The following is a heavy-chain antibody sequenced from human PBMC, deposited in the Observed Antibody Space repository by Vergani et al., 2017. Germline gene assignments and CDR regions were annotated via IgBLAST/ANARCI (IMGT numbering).Heavy chain of an antibody. Sequence: QVQLVQSGSELKKPGASVKVSCKASGYTFTSYAMNWVRQAPGQGLEWMGWINTNTGNPTYAQGFTGRFVFSLDTSVSTAYLQISSLKAEDTAVYYCARSLIXAAGTVGRHARRHNWFDPWGQGTLVTVSS. CDR1: GYTFTSYA. CDR2: INTNTGNP. CDR3: ARSLIXAAGTVGRHARRHNWFDP. J-gene: IGHJ5*02. V-gene: IGHV7-4-1*02. D-gene: IGHD6-13*01.